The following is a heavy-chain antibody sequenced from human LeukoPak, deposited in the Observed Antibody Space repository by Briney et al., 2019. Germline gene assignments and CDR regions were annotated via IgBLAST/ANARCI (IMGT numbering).Heavy chain of an antibody. D-gene: IGHD6-19*01. CDR1: GFTFSSYG. CDR2: ILYDVSNE. CDR3: ARDPSTIAGAGLDY. Sequence: RESLRLSCAASGFTFSSYGMHWVRQAPGKGLEWVSVILYDVSNEYYENSVKGRFTISRDKLKNTIYLKMNSLRAEDTAVYYCARDPSTIAGAGLDYWGQGTLVSVS. J-gene: IGHJ4*02. V-gene: IGHV3-33*01.